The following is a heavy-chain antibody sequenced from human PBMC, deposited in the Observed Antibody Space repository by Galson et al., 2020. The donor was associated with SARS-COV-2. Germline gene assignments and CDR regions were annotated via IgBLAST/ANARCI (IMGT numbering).Heavy chain of an antibody. CDR2: INPNSGGT. CDR1: GYTFTGYY. D-gene: IGHD3-22*01. V-gene: IGHV1-2*02. J-gene: IGHJ5*02. CDR3: ARQDGITMIVVVENWFDP. Sequence: ASVKVSCKASGYTFTGYYMHWVRQAPGQGLEWMGWINPNSGGTNYAQKFKGRVTMTRDTSISTAYMALSRLRSDDTAVYYCARQDGITMIVVVENWFDPWGQGTLVTVSS.